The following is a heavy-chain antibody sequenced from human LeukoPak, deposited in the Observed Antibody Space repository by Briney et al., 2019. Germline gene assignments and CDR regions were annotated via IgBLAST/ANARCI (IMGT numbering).Heavy chain of an antibody. CDR2: IRYDGSNK. CDR1: GLTFSSYG. J-gene: IGHJ4*02. D-gene: IGHD4-17*01. V-gene: IGHV3-30*02. Sequence: GGSLRLSCAASGLTFSSYGMHWVRQAPGKGLEWVAFIRYDGSNKYYADSVKGRFTISRDNSKNMLYLQVNSLRAEDTAVYYCAKGDSMTTVTKGLGYFDYWGQGTLVTVSS. CDR3: AKGDSMTTVTKGLGYFDY.